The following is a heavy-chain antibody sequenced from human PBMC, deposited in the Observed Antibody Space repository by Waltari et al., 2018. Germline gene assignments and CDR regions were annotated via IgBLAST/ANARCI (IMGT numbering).Heavy chain of an antibody. CDR2: IYYSGST. V-gene: IGHV4-39*07. Sequence: QLLLPDSARALVKRAETVCITWSVPGGSISSSSYYWGWIRQPPGKGLEWIGSIYYSGSTYYNPSLKSRVTISVDTSKNQFSLKLSSVTAADTAVYYCARGSIGSSWYVSWFDPWGQGTLVTVSS. CDR1: GGSISSSSYY. CDR3: ARGSIGSSWYVSWFDP. D-gene: IGHD6-13*01. J-gene: IGHJ5*02.